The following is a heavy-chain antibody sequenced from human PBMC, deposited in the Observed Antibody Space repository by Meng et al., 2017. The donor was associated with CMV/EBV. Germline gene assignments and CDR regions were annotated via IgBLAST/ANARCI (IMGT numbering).Heavy chain of an antibody. CDR3: ASLSVPIIVVPAAMRPDY. J-gene: IGHJ4*02. Sequence: GGSLRLSCAASGFTFSSCAMHWVRQAPGKGLEWVAVISYDGSNKYYADSVKGRFTISRDNSKNTLYLQMSSLRAEDTAVYYCASLSVPIIVVPAAMRPDYWGQGTLVTVSS. V-gene: IGHV3-30-3*01. CDR2: ISYDGSNK. D-gene: IGHD2-2*01. CDR1: GFTFSSCA.